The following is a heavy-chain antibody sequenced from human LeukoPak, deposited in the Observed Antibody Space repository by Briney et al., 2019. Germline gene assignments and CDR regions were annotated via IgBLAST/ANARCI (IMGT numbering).Heavy chain of an antibody. CDR3: ARRGTARPFDY. Sequence: SETLSLTCTVSGGSISSYYRSWIRQPPGKGLEWIGYIYYSGSTYYNPSLKSRVTISVDTSKNQFSLKLSSVTAADTAVYYCARRGTARPFDYWGQGTLVTVSS. J-gene: IGHJ4*02. CDR2: IYYSGST. CDR1: GGSISSYY. V-gene: IGHV4-59*08. D-gene: IGHD6-6*01.